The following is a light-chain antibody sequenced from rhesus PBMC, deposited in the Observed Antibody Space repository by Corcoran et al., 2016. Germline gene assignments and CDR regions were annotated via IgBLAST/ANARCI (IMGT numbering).Light chain of an antibody. CDR1: QSLLHSGGKNY. V-gene: IGKV2S15*01. Sequence: DIVMTQTPLSLPVTPGEPASISCRSSQSLLHSGGKNYLYWYLQKTGQSLKLLIHVVSNRASGLPERCSGSWSCTDFTLKISRVEAEDVGLYYCMQGIQLPLTFGGGTKVEIK. CDR3: MQGIQLPLT. CDR2: VVS. J-gene: IGKJ4*01.